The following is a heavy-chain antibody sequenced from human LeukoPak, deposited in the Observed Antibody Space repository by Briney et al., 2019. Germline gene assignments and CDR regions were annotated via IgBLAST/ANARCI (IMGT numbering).Heavy chain of an antibody. J-gene: IGHJ3*01. CDR1: GYTFTGYY. Sequence: ASVKVSCKASGYTFTGYYMHWVRQAPGQGLEWMGRLNPNSGGTNYAQKSPGRVTMTRDTSISTAYMELSRLRSDDTAIYYCARQGMWGAFDFWGQGTMVTVSS. V-gene: IGHV1-2*06. CDR2: LNPNSGGT. CDR3: ARQGMWGAFDF. D-gene: IGHD1-26*01.